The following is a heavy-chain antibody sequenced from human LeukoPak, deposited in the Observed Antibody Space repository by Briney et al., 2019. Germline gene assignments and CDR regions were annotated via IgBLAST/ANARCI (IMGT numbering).Heavy chain of an antibody. Sequence: GGSLRLSCAASGFTFSSYWMHWVRQAPGKGLVWVSRINSDGSSTSYADSVKGRFTISRDNAKNTLYLQMNSLRAEDTAVYYCARFHPYYGSGSYYPSARNWFDPWGQGTLVTVSS. V-gene: IGHV3-74*01. CDR1: GFTFSSYW. D-gene: IGHD3-10*01. J-gene: IGHJ5*02. CDR2: INSDGSST. CDR3: ARFHPYYGSGSYYPSARNWFDP.